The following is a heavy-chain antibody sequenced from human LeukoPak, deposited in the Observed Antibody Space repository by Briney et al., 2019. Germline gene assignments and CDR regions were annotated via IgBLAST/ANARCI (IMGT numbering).Heavy chain of an antibody. Sequence: ASVKVSCKASGYTFTGYYMHWVRQAPGQGLEWMGWINPNSGGTNYAQKFQGRVTMTRDTSISTAYMELSSLRSEDTAVYYCARVSGDGYNIPSFDPWGQGTLVTVSS. CDR1: GYTFTGYY. V-gene: IGHV1-2*02. D-gene: IGHD5-12*01. J-gene: IGHJ5*02. CDR2: INPNSGGT. CDR3: ARVSGDGYNIPSFDP.